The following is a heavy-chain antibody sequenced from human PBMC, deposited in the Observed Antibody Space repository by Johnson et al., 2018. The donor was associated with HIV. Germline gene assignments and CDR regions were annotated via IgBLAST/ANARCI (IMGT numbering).Heavy chain of an antibody. CDR3: ARLGIAAARGAFDI. J-gene: IGHJ3*02. V-gene: IGHV3-7*01. Sequence: VQLVESGGGLVQPGGSLRLSCAASRITFSSYWMSWVRQAPGKGLEWVANIKQDGSEKYYVDSVKGRFTISRDNAKNSLYLQMNSLRAEDTAVYYCARLGIAAARGAFDIWGQGTMVTVSS. CDR2: IKQDGSEK. CDR1: RITFSSYW. D-gene: IGHD6-13*01.